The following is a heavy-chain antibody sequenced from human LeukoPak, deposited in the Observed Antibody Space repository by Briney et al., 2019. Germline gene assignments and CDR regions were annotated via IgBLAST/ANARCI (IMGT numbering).Heavy chain of an antibody. Sequence: SETLSLTCAVSGYSISSGYYWGWLRAPPGKVLEGFGSIYHSGSTYYNPSLKSRVTISVDTSKNQFSLKLSSVTAADTAVYYCAREGTRGSDGWFDPWGQGTLVTVSS. CDR3: AREGTRGSDGWFDP. CDR2: IYHSGST. J-gene: IGHJ5*02. V-gene: IGHV4-38-2*02. D-gene: IGHD1-1*01. CDR1: GYSISSGYY.